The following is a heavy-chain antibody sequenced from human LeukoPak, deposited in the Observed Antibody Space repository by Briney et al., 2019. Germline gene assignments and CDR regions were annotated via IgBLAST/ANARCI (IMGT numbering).Heavy chain of an antibody. CDR2: ISSSSSYI. D-gene: IGHD5-18*01. V-gene: IGHV3-21*01. J-gene: IGHJ4*02. CDR3: ARDRHRGYSYGSFDY. CDR1: GFTFSSYI. Sequence: GGSLRLSCAASGFTFSSYIMNWVRQAPGKGLEWVSSISSSSSYIYYADSVKGRFTISRDNAKNSLYLQMNSLRAEDTAVYYCARDRHRGYSYGSFDYWGQGTLVTVSS.